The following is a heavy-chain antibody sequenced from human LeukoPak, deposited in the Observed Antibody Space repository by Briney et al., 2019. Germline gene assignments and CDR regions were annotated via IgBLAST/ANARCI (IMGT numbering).Heavy chain of an antibody. CDR2: INPRDAGT. D-gene: IGHD5-18*01. Sequence: GASVKVSCKASGYTFTSYYMHWVRQAPGQGLEWMGIINPRDAGTNYAQNFQGRVTMTRDTSTSTVYMDLSSLISEDTAVYYCTRGGYSHFDYWGRGTLVTVSS. V-gene: IGHV1-46*01. CDR3: TRGGYSHFDY. J-gene: IGHJ4*02. CDR1: GYTFTSYY.